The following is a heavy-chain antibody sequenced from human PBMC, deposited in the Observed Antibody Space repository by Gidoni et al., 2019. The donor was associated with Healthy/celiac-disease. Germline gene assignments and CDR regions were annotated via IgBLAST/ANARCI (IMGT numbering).Heavy chain of an antibody. CDR3: AEDSNPHSGSFGY. CDR1: GSTFDDYA. J-gene: IGHJ4*02. Sequence: RLPLAAFGSTFDDYAMHWVQQAPGKGLGWVTGISWNSGSIGYADCVKGRFTISRDNVKNSLYLQMNSLRAEDTALYYCAEDSNPHSGSFGYWGQGTLVTVSS. CDR2: ISWNSGSI. V-gene: IGHV3-9*01. D-gene: IGHD1-26*01.